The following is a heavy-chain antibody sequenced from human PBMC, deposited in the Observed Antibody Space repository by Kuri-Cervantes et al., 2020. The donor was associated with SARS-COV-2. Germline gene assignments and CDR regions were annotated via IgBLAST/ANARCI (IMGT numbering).Heavy chain of an antibody. V-gene: IGHV4-39*07. D-gene: IGHD3-3*01. Sequence: SETLSLTCTVSGDSISSSAYHWGWVRQPPGRGLEWIGNIYYSGNTYYNPSLKSRVSISVDTSKNQFSLKLSSVTAADTAVYYCARVVTIFGVVTDYYYYMDVWGKGTTVTVSS. J-gene: IGHJ6*03. CDR3: ARVVTIFGVVTDYYYYMDV. CDR1: GDSISSSAYH. CDR2: IYYSGNT.